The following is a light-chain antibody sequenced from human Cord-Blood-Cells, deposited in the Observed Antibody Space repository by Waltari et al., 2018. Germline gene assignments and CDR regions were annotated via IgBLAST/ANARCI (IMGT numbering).Light chain of an antibody. Sequence: QSALTQPRSVSGSPGQSVTISCTGTSSDVGGYTYVSWYQQPPGQPPKLKIHDVSRRPSGVPDHLSGSKSGNTASLTISGLQAEDEADDCCCSYAGSNAYVVVGGGTKLTVL. CDR1: SSDVGGYTY. J-gene: IGLJ2*01. CDR2: DVS. V-gene: IGLV2-11*01. CDR3: CSYAGSNAYVV.